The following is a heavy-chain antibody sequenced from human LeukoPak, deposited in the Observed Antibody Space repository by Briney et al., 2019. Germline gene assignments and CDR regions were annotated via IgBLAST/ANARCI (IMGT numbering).Heavy chain of an antibody. CDR1: GGSISSGDYY. CDR2: TFYSGST. J-gene: IGHJ5*02. Sequence: SETLSLTCTVSGGSISSGDYYWSWIRQHPETGLEWIGYTFYSGSTYYNPSLKSRVTISVDTSKNQFSLKLSSVTAADTAVYYCARAIRGRMIVVPVDTRFDPWGQGTLVTVSS. CDR3: ARAIRGRMIVVPVDTRFDP. V-gene: IGHV4-31*03. D-gene: IGHD3-22*01.